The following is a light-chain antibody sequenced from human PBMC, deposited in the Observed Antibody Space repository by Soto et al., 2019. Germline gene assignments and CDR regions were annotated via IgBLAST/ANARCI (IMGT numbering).Light chain of an antibody. CDR3: QQYDNLPLT. CDR1: QGISSY. J-gene: IGKJ4*01. CDR2: DAS. V-gene: IGKV1-33*01. Sequence: DIQMTQSPSSVSASVGDRVTITFRASQGISSYLNWYQQKPGKAPKLLIYDASNLETGVPSRFSGSGSGTDFTFTISSLQPEDIATYYCQQYDNLPLTFGGGTKVDIK.